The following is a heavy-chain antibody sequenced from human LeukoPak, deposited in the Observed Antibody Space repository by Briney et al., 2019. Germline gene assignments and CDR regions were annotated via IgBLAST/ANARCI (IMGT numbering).Heavy chain of an antibody. D-gene: IGHD3-22*01. CDR2: IYSSGST. CDR1: GGSISTYY. Sequence: PSETLSLTCTVSGGSISTYYWSWIRQPAGKGLEWIGRIYSSGSTNYNPSLKSRVTMSVDTSKNQFSLNLSSVTAAGTAVYYCARDVVLLTANWFDPWGQGTLVTVSS. CDR3: ARDVVLLTANWFDP. J-gene: IGHJ5*02. V-gene: IGHV4-4*07.